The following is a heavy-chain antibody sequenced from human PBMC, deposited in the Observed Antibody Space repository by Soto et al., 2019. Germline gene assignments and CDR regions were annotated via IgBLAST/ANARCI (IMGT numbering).Heavy chain of an antibody. Sequence: QVHLLQSGAEVQKPGASVKVSCKTSGYTFNDFGITWVRQAPGLGLEWLGWIYSKAGKMNFAPKFXHRVIMTTDTSTSTAFMELTSLTFDDSAIYFCARDIAFDIDYWGQGTLVTVS. CDR2: IYSKAGKM. J-gene: IGHJ4*02. V-gene: IGHV1-18*01. CDR1: GYTFNDFG. CDR3: ARDIAFDIDY. D-gene: IGHD2-15*01.